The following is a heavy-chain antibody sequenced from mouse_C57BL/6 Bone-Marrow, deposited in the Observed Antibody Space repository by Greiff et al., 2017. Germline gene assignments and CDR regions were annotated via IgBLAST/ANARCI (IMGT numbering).Heavy chain of an antibody. CDR2: IYPGSGST. D-gene: IGHD1-1*01. CDR1: GYTFTSYW. J-gene: IGHJ3*01. CDR3: ATDSYCSSSAWFAY. Sequence: QVQLQQPGAELVKPGASVKMSCKASGYTFTSYWITWVKQRPGQGLEWIGDIYPGSGSTNYNEKFKSKATLPVDPSSSTAYMQLSSLTSEDSAVDYGATDSYCSSSAWFAYWGQGTMVTVSA. V-gene: IGHV1-55*01.